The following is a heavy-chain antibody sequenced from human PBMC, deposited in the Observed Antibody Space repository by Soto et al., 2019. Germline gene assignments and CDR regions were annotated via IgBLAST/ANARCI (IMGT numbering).Heavy chain of an antibody. CDR2: ISARGGAT. Sequence: GGSLRLSCVASRFTFTSYAMSWVRQAPGKGLEWVAAISARGGATIHADSVKGRLTISRDNSKNTLYLQMNSLRAEDTAVYYCAKDVEGGSLFRGAFDYWGQGTQVTVSS. D-gene: IGHD1-26*01. V-gene: IGHV3-23*01. CDR1: RFTFTSYA. J-gene: IGHJ4*02. CDR3: AKDVEGGSLFRGAFDY.